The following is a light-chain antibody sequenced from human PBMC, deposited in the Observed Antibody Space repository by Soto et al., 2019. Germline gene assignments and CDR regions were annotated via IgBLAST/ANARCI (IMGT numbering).Light chain of an antibody. V-gene: IGLV1-51*01. Sequence: QSVLTQPPSVSAAPGQKVTISCSGSSFNIGNNYVSWFQQLPGTAPKLLIYDSNQRPSGIPDRFSGSKSGTSATLDITGRQTGDEADYYCATWDSSLTGEVFGGGTKVTVL. CDR2: DSN. J-gene: IGLJ2*01. CDR1: SFNIGNNY. CDR3: ATWDSSLTGEV.